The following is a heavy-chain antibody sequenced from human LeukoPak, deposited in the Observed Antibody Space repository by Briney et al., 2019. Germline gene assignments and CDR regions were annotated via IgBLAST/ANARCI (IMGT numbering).Heavy chain of an antibody. CDR3: ARDTYDGFDI. CDR2: ISGSGSPI. CDR1: GFSFSTFE. Sequence: GGSLRLSCVASGFSFSTFELNWVRQAPGKGLEWISFISGSGSPIYYADSVKGRFTISRDNAKNSLYLQMNSLRAEDAAVYYCARDTYDGFDIWGQGTMVTVSS. V-gene: IGHV3-48*03. J-gene: IGHJ3*02.